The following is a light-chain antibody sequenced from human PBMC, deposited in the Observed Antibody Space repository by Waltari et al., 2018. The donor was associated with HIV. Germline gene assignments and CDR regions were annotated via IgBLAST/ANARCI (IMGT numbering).Light chain of an antibody. Sequence: QSVLTQPPSASGTPGQTVTISCSGSSSNIGGNYVYWYQRLPGTAPKLLIYRNNQRPSGVPDPFAGSKSGTSASLAISGLRSEDDADYYCASWDDSLSGWVFGGGTKVTVL. J-gene: IGLJ3*02. CDR3: ASWDDSLSGWV. CDR2: RNN. V-gene: IGLV1-47*01. CDR1: SSNIGGNY.